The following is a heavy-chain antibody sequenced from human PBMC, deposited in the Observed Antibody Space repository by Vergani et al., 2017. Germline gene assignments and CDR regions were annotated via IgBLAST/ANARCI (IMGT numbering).Heavy chain of an antibody. J-gene: IGHJ3*01. CDR2: FYPGDSEV. D-gene: IGHD3-10*01. CDR3: ASGGHGSENGGALQL. V-gene: IGHV5-51*01. CDR1: GYIFSNFW. Sequence: EKQLVQSGSETKKPGESLKISCQAFGYIFSNFWIGWVRPRPGRGLEWLWIFYPGDSEVKSNPTFRGQVIFSVDTSVNTAYLQWRSLQASDTATYFCASGGHGSENGGALQLWGQGTNITVSS.